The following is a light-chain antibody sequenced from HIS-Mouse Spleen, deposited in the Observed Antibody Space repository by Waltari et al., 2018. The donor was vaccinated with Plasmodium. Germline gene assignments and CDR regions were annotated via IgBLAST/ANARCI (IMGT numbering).Light chain of an antibody. CDR2: DVS. V-gene: IGLV2-14*03. J-gene: IGLJ2*01. CDR1: SSDVGGYNY. Sequence: QSALTQPASVSGSPGQPITLSCTGTSSDVGGYNYVPWYQQHPGKAPKLMIYDVSNRPSGVSNRFSGSKSGNTASLTISGLQAEDEADYYCSSYTSSSTLVFGGGTKLTVL. CDR3: SSYTSSSTLV.